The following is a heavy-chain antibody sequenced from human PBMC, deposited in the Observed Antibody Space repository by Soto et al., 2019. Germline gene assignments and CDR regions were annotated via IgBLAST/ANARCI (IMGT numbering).Heavy chain of an antibody. J-gene: IGHJ4*01. CDR2: IYPSDSDT. CDR1: GYSLTSYW. D-gene: IGHD7-27*01. V-gene: IGHV5-51*01. CDR3: VRATGASINYFDY. Sequence: GESLKISCKASGYSLTSYWIGWVRQMPGKGLECMGIIYPSDSDTRYSPSFQGQVTISVDKSISTAYLQWSSLKASDTAMYYCVRATGASINYFDYWGQGALVTVSS.